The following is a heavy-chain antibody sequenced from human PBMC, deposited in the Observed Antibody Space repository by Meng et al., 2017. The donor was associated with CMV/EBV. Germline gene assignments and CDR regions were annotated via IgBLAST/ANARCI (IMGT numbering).Heavy chain of an antibody. J-gene: IGHJ5*02. CDR3: ARQIPRYCSSTSCLTLNWFDP. Sequence: SVKVSCKASGGTFSSYAISWVRQAPGQGLEWMGGIIPIFGTANYAQKFQGRVTITTDESTSTAYMELISLRSEDTAVYYCARQIPRYCSSTSCLTLNWFDPWGQGTLVTVSS. CDR1: GGTFSSYA. V-gene: IGHV1-69*05. CDR2: IIPIFGTA. D-gene: IGHD2-2*01.